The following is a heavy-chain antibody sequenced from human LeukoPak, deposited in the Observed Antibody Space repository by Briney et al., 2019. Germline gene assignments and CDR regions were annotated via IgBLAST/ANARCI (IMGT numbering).Heavy chain of an antibody. Sequence: GGSLRLSCAASGFTFSSYAMSWVRQAPGKGLEWVSAISGSGGSTYYADSVKVRFTISRDNSKNTLYLQMNSLRAEDTAVYYSAKDQGYNSGWYALDYWGQGTLVTVSS. CDR2: ISGSGGST. CDR3: AKDQGYNSGWYALDY. D-gene: IGHD6-19*01. J-gene: IGHJ4*02. CDR1: GFTFSSYA. V-gene: IGHV3-23*01.